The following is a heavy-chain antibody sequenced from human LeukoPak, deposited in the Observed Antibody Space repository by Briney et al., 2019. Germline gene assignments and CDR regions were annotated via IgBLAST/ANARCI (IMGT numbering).Heavy chain of an antibody. D-gene: IGHD4-23*01. J-gene: IGHJ5*02. CDR1: GFTFSSYG. CDR2: ISYDESNK. Sequence: QPGRSLRLSCAASGFTFSSYGMHWVRQAPGKGLQWVAVISYDESNKYYADSVKGRFTISRDNSKNTLYLQMNSLRAEDTAVYYCARESGVTTNNWFDPWGQGTLVTVSS. CDR3: ARESGVTTNNWFDP. V-gene: IGHV3-30*03.